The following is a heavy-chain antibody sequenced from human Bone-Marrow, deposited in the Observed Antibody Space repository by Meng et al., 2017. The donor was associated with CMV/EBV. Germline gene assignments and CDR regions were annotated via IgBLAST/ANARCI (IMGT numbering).Heavy chain of an antibody. D-gene: IGHD2-2*01. Sequence: GESLKISCAASGFTFSSYSMNWVRQAPGKGLEWVSSISSSSSYIYYADSVKGRFTISRDNSKNTLYLQMNSLRAEDTTVYYCAKVTRVVPAAIGAFDIWGQGTMVTVSS. CDR1: GFTFSSYS. V-gene: IGHV3-21*04. J-gene: IGHJ3*02. CDR2: ISSSSSYI. CDR3: AKVTRVVPAAIGAFDI.